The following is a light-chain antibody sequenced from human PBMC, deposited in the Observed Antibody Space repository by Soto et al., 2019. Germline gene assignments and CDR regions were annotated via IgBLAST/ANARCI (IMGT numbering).Light chain of an antibody. J-gene: IGKJ1*01. Sequence: EIVLTQSPDTLSLSPGERDTLSCRASQSFSGHLAWYQQKPGQAPRLLIYDASKRATGIPARFSGSGFGTDYTLTISSLEPEDFAVYYCQQRSKWRTFGQGTKVDI. V-gene: IGKV3-11*01. CDR2: DAS. CDR3: QQRSKWRT. CDR1: QSFSGH.